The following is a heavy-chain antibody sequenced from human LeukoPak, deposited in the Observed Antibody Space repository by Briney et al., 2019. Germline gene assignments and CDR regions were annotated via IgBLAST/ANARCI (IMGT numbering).Heavy chain of an antibody. CDR3: ARDYGDLIIRGYYMDV. D-gene: IGHD4-17*01. V-gene: IGHV1-46*01. Sequence: ASVKVSCKASGYIFSGYYMHWLRQAPGQGLEWMGIINPSGGSTSYAQKFQGRVTMTRDTSTSTVYMELSSLRSEDTAVYYCARDYGDLIIRGYYMDVWGKGTTVTISS. J-gene: IGHJ6*03. CDR1: GYIFSGYY. CDR2: INPSGGST.